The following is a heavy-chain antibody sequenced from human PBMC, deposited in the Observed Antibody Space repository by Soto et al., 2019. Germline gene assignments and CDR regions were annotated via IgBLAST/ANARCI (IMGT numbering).Heavy chain of an antibody. J-gene: IGHJ6*02. CDR3: ARDDDDFWSAVLYYYGMDV. CDR1: GFTFSSYS. Sequence: GGSLRLSCAASGFTFSSYSMNWVRQAPGKGLEWVSYISSSSSTIYYADSVKGRFTISRDNAKNSLYLQMNSLRDEDTAVYYCARDDDDFWSAVLYYYGMDVWGQGTTVTVSS. CDR2: ISSSSSTI. V-gene: IGHV3-48*02. D-gene: IGHD3-3*01.